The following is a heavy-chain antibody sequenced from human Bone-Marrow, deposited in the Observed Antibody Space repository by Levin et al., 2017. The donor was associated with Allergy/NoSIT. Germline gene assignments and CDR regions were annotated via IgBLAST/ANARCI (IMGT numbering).Heavy chain of an antibody. CDR3: ARGVVGTSCYNWFDP. Sequence: GGSLRLSCAASGFTFSSYWMHWVRQAPGKGLVWVSRINSDGSSTSYADSVKGRFTISRDNAKNTLYLQMNSLRAEDTAVYYCARGVVGTSCYNWFDPWGQGTLVTVSS. CDR1: GFTFSSYW. CDR2: INSDGSST. D-gene: IGHD2-2*01. J-gene: IGHJ5*02. V-gene: IGHV3-74*01.